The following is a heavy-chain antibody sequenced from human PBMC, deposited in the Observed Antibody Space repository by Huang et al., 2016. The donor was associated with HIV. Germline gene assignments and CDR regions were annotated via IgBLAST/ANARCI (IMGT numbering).Heavy chain of an antibody. J-gene: IGHJ3*01. V-gene: IGHV3-30*02. CDR2: IRYDGNND. CDR1: GFPFSAYG. CDR3: VKERGSSRARSSFDF. D-gene: IGHD6-13*01. Sequence: QVRLVESGGGVVQPGASLTLSCSASGFPFSAYGIDWVRQAPGKGLGWGAFIRYDGNNDYLIGSVKGRFTISRDNSNNTLYLRMNSLRPEDTAVYYCVKERGSSRARSSFDFWGQGTSVIVSS.